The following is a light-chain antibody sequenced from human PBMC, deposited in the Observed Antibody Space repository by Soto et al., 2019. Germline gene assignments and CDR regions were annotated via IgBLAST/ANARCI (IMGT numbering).Light chain of an antibody. CDR2: AAS. V-gene: IGKV1-27*01. CDR3: QKYSSAPPF. CDR1: QGIANS. Sequence: DIQMTQSPSSLSASVGDRVTITCRASQGIANSLAWYQQKPGEVPKLLIYAASTLQSGVPSRFSGSGSGTDFTLTISSLQPEDVATYVATYYCQKYSSAPPFFGPGTKVDIK. J-gene: IGKJ3*01.